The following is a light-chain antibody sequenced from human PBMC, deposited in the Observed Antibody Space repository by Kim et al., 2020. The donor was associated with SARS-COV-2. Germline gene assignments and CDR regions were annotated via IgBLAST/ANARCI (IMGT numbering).Light chain of an antibody. V-gene: IGKV3-11*01. Sequence: LSPGERATLSCRASQSVSSYLAWYQQKPGQAPRLLIYDASNRATGITARFSGSGSGTDFTLTISSLEPEDFAVYYCQQRSNWPATFGQGTKVDIK. J-gene: IGKJ1*01. CDR3: QQRSNWPAT. CDR2: DAS. CDR1: QSVSSY.